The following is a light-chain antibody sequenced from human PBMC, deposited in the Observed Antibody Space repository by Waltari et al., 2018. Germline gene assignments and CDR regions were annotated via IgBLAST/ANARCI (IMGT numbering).Light chain of an antibody. CDR2: AAS. CDR3: LQDYSYPLT. V-gene: IGKV1-6*01. Sequence: AIQMTQSPSSLSASVGDRVTITCRASQGIRNDLGWYQQKPGKAPKLLIFAASSLQSGVPSRVSGSVSGTDFTLTISSLQPEDFGTYYCLQDYSYPLTFGGGTKVEIK. J-gene: IGKJ4*01. CDR1: QGIRND.